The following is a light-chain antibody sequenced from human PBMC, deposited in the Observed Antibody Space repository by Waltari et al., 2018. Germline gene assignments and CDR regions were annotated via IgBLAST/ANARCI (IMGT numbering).Light chain of an antibody. J-gene: IGLJ2*01. CDR1: ALADQY. CDR2: KDT. V-gene: IGLV3-25*03. Sequence: SYELTPAPSVTVSPGQTARIACSGDALADQYSSWYQQRPGRAPVAVIYKDTKRPSGIPERFSGSSSGTTVTLTISGVQAEDESDYYCQSADSTGSDVIFGGGTKLTVL. CDR3: QSADSTGSDVI.